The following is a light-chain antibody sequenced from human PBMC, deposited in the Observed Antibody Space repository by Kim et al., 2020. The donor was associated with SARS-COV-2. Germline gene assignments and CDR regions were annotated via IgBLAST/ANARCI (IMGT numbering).Light chain of an antibody. CDR2: GAT. Sequence: QKREKAPKLLIFGATNLEAGVPTRFGGSGSGGHFTFTISSLQPDDIATYYCQQYDDLPFTFGPGTKVDIK. CDR3: QQYDDLPFT. J-gene: IGKJ3*01. V-gene: IGKV1-33*01.